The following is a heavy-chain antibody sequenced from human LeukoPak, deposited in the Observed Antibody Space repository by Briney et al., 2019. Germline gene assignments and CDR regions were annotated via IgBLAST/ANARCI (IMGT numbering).Heavy chain of an antibody. Sequence: GRSLRLSCAASGFTFDDYAMHWVRHAPGKGLEWVSGISWNSGSIGYADSVKGRFTISRDNAKNSLYLQMNSLRAEDTALYYCAKVHSSGWPFDYWGQGTLVTVSS. V-gene: IGHV3-9*01. CDR3: AKVHSSGWPFDY. CDR1: GFTFDDYA. D-gene: IGHD6-19*01. CDR2: ISWNSGSI. J-gene: IGHJ4*02.